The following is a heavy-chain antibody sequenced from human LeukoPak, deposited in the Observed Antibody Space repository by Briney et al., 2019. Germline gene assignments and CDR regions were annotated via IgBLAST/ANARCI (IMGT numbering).Heavy chain of an antibody. CDR1: GGSISSSSYY. V-gene: IGHV4-39*01. J-gene: IGHJ4*02. Sequence: PSETLSLTCTVSGGSISSSSYYWGWIRQPPGKGPEWIGSIYYSGSTYYNPSLKSRVTISVDTSKNQFSLKLSSVTAADTAVYYCAAWYSGSYQAMTFDYWGQGTLVTVSS. CDR3: AAWYSGSYQAMTFDY. D-gene: IGHD1-26*01. CDR2: IYYSGST.